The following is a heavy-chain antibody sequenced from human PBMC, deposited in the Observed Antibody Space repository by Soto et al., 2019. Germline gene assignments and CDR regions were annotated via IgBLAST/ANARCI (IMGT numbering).Heavy chain of an antibody. CDR3: AHWGYCRGGSFLNWFDP. CDR1: GFSLSTSGVG. V-gene: IGHV2-5*02. CDR2: IYWDDDK. D-gene: IGHD2-15*01. Sequence: QITLKESGPTLVKPTQTLTLTCTFSGFSLSTSGVGVGWIRQPPGKALEWLALIYWDDDKRYSPSLKSRLTITKDTSNNQVVLTMTNTDPVDTATDSCAHWGYCRGGSFLNWFDPWGQGTLVTVSS. J-gene: IGHJ5*02.